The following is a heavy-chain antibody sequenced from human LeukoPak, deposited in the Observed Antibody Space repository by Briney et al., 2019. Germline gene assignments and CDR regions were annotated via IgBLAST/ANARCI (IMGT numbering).Heavy chain of an antibody. V-gene: IGHV4-61*01. CDR3: ARAVVYYDSSGYYYYYGMDV. Sequence: SETLSLTCNVSGGSVSSGSYYWSWIRQPPGKGLEWIGYIYYSGSTNYNPSLKSRVTISVDTSKNQFSLKLSSVTAADTAVYYCARAVVYYDSSGYYYYYGMDVWGQGTTVTVSS. CDR1: GGSVSSGSYY. J-gene: IGHJ6*02. D-gene: IGHD3-22*01. CDR2: IYYSGST.